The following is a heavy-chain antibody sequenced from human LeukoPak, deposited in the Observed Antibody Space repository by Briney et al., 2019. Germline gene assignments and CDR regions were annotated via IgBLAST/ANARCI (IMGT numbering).Heavy chain of an antibody. CDR1: GFTFDDYA. Sequence: GGSLRLPCAASGFTFDDYAMHWVRQAPGKGLEWVSGISWNSGSIGYADSVKGRFTISRDNAKNALYLQMNSLRAEDTAIYYCARGSQWSGYYNYWGQGTLVTVSS. D-gene: IGHD3-3*01. J-gene: IGHJ4*02. CDR2: ISWNSGSI. V-gene: IGHV3-9*01. CDR3: ARGSQWSGYYNY.